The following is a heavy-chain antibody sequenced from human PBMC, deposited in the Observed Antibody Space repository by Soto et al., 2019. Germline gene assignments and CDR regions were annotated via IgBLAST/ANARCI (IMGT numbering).Heavy chain of an antibody. CDR2: IIPIFGTA. V-gene: IGHV1-69*13. CDR1: GGTFSSYA. D-gene: IGHD3-22*01. CDR3: ALPLYYYDSSGYKSYYFDY. J-gene: IGHJ4*02. Sequence: SVKVSCKASGGTFSSYAISWVRQAPGQGLEWMGGIIPIFGTANYAQKFQGRVTITADESTSTAYMELSSLRSEDTAVYYCALPLYYYDSSGYKSYYFDYWGQGTLVTVSS.